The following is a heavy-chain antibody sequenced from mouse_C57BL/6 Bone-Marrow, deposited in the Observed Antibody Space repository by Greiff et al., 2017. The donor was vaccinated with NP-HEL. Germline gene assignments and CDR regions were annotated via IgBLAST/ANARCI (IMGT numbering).Heavy chain of an antibody. J-gene: IGHJ1*03. V-gene: IGHV14-4*01. CDR2: IDPENGDT. CDR3: SSNWYFDV. CDR1: GFNIKDDY. Sequence: GQLQQSGAELVRPGASVKLSCTASGFNIKDDYMHWVKQRPEQGLEWIGWIDPENGDTEYASKFQGKATITADTSSNTAYLQLSSLTSEDTAVYYCSSNWYFDVWGTGTTVTVSS.